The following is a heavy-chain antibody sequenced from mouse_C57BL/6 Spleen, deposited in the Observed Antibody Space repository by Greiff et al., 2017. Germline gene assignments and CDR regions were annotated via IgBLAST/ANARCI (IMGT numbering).Heavy chain of an antibody. CDR2: IYPSDSET. V-gene: IGHV1-61*01. Sequence: VQLQQPGAELVRPGSSVKLSCKASGYTFTSYWMDWVKQRPGQGLEWIGNIYPSDSETHYNQKFKDKATLTVDKSSSTAYMQLSSLTSEDSAVYYCARGTTVVATGGYWGQGTTLTVSS. CDR3: ARGTTVVATGGY. D-gene: IGHD1-1*01. CDR1: GYTFTSYW. J-gene: IGHJ2*01.